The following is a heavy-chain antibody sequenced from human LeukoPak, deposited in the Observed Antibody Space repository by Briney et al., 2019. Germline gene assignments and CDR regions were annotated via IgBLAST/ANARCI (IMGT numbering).Heavy chain of an antibody. CDR2: ISSSSSYI. CDR3: ARDTGLRAFDI. J-gene: IGHJ3*02. V-gene: IGHV3-21*01. Sequence: GGSLRLSCAASGFTFSSYSMNWVRQAPGKGLEWVSSISSSSSYIYYADSVKGRFTISRDNAKNSLYLQMNSLRAEDTAVYYCARDTGLRAFDIWSQGTMVTVPS. CDR1: GFTFSSYS.